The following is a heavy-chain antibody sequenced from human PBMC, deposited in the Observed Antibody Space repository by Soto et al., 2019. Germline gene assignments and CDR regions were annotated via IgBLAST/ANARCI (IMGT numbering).Heavy chain of an antibody. V-gene: IGHV4-30-4*01. D-gene: IGHD4-17*01. CDR2: IYYSGDS. J-gene: IGHJ4*02. CDR1: GASVSSGDYY. CDR3: VGTGTTDDY. Sequence: LSLTCTVSGASVSSGDYYWSSIRQSPGKGLEWIGYIYYSGDSYYNPSLKGRLTISIDTSKNQFSLILNSVTVADTAIYYCVGTGTTDDYWGRGTLVTVSS.